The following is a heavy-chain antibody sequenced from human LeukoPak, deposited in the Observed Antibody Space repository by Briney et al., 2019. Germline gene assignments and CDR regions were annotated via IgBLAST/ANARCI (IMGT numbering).Heavy chain of an antibody. CDR3: ARDSYVDSEAVRWFDP. Sequence: GGSLRLSCAASGLTVSSDYMSWVRQAPGKGLEWVSVIYRGGPTYYADSVKGRFTISRDNSKNTLYLQMNSLRAEDTAVYYCARDSYVDSEAVRWFDPWGQGTLVTVSS. CDR1: GLTVSSDY. CDR2: IYRGGPT. D-gene: IGHD4-17*01. V-gene: IGHV3-66*01. J-gene: IGHJ5*02.